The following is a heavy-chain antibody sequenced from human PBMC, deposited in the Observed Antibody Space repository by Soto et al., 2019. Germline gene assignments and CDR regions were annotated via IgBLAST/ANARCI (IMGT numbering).Heavy chain of an antibody. D-gene: IGHD6-19*01. CDR1: GFIFDDYA. V-gene: IGHV3-9*01. CDR2: ISWNSGNI. J-gene: IGHJ4*02. Sequence: EVQLVESGGHLVQPGRSLRLSCAASGFIFDDYAIHWVRQTPGKGLEWVSGISWNSGNIGYADSVQGRFTISRDNTKNSLYLQMSSLRAEDTALYYCAKSTVAGIRGPSDYWGQGTLVTVSS. CDR3: AKSTVAGIRGPSDY.